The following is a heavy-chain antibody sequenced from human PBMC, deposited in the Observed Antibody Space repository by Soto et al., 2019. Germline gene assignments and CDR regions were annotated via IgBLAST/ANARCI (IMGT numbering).Heavy chain of an antibody. CDR1: GFTFSNYP. Sequence: QVQLVESGGGVVQPGRSLRLSCPASGFTFSNYPMHWVRQAPGKGLEWVAVISYDGSNKYYADSVKGRFTISRDDSKNTLYLQMNSLRPDDTALFYCARELGSVDDYWGQGTLVTVSS. CDR2: ISYDGSNK. CDR3: ARELGSVDDY. J-gene: IGHJ4*02. D-gene: IGHD1-26*01. V-gene: IGHV3-30-3*01.